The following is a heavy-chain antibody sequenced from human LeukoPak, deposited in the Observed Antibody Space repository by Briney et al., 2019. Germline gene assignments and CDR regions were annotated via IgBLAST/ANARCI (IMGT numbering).Heavy chain of an antibody. CDR2: FDPEDGET. Sequence: ASVKVSCKVSGYTLTELSMHWVRQAPGKGLEWMGGFDPEDGETIYAQKFQGRVTMTEDTSTDTAYMELSSLRSEDTAVYYCATVCYYDSSGQNRKDYYYGMDVWGQGTTVTVSS. V-gene: IGHV1-24*01. CDR3: ATVCYYDSSGQNRKDYYYGMDV. CDR1: GYTLTELS. J-gene: IGHJ6*02. D-gene: IGHD3-22*01.